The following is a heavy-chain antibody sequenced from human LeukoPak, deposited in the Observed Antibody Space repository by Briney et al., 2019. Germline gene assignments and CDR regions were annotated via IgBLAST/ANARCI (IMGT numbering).Heavy chain of an antibody. J-gene: IGHJ4*02. CDR2: ISYDGSNK. V-gene: IGHV3-30*03. Sequence: GGSLRLSCAASGFTFSSYGMHWVRQAPGKGLEWVAVISYDGSNKYYADSVKGRFTISRDNSKNTLYLQMNSLRAEDTAVYYCAREGIAAADPLDYWGQGTLVTVSS. CDR1: GFTFSSYG. CDR3: AREGIAAADPLDY. D-gene: IGHD6-13*01.